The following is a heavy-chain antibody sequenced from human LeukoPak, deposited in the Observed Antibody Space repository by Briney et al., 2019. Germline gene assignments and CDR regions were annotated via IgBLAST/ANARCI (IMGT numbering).Heavy chain of an antibody. Sequence: ASVKVSCKASGYTFTIFDINWVRQAPGQGLEWVGWMNPNTGGTVYAQKFQGRVTMTRDTSIGTAYMELNSLRSEDTAVYYCARDPSGSSHFDYWGQGTLVTVSS. V-gene: IGHV1-8*01. CDR2: MNPNTGGT. D-gene: IGHD1-26*01. CDR1: GYTFTIFD. J-gene: IGHJ4*02. CDR3: ARDPSGSSHFDY.